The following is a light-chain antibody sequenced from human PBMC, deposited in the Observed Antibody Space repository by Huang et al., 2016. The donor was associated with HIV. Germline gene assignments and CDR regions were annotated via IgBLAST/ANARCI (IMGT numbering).Light chain of an antibody. Sequence: DIQMTQSPSTLSASIGDRVTITCRANQTINRWLAWYQQKLGKAPKFLIYKASSLESGVPSSFSGSGFGTEFTLTISSLQPDDFATYYCQQYNTYPYTFGQGTKLEIK. CDR1: QTINRW. CDR2: KAS. J-gene: IGKJ2*01. V-gene: IGKV1-5*03. CDR3: QQYNTYPYT.